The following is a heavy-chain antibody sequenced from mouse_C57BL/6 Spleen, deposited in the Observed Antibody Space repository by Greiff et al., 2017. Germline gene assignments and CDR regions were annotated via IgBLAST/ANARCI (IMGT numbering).Heavy chain of an antibody. V-gene: IGHV1-63*01. CDR1: GYTFTNYW. CDR2: IYPGGGYT. J-gene: IGHJ2*01. Sequence: VKLQQSGAELVRPGTSVKMSCKASGYTFTNYWIGWAKPRPGHGLEWIGDIYPGGGYTNSNEKFKGKATLTADKSSSTAYMQFSSLTSEDSAIYSCARRLTGSYFDYWGQGTTLTVSS. CDR3: ARRLTGSYFDY. D-gene: IGHD4-1*01.